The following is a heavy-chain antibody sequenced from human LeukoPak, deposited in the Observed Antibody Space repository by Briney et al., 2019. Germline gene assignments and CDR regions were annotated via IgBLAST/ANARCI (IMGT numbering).Heavy chain of an antibody. CDR1: GGSISSYY. CDR3: ARNYGDYVNGWYYYYMDV. J-gene: IGHJ6*03. V-gene: IGHV4-59*01. Sequence: SETLSLTCTVSGGSISSYYWSWIRQPPGKGLKWIGYIYYSGSTNYNPSLKSRVTISVDTSKNQFSLKLSSVTAADTAVYYCARNYGDYVNGWYYYYMDVWGKGTTVTVSS. D-gene: IGHD4-17*01. CDR2: IYYSGST.